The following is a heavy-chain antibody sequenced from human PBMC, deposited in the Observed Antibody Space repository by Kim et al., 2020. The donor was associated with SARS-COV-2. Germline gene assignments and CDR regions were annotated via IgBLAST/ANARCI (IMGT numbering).Heavy chain of an antibody. CDR2: INHSGSA. V-gene: IGHV4-34*01. CDR1: GGSLSGYN. CDR3: ARGRTWVSHPNFDY. D-gene: IGHD6-13*01. Sequence: SETLSLTCALYGGSLSGYNWSWIRQPPGKGLEWIGEINHSGSAIYNSSLKSRVSISVDTSRNQLSLKVTSVTAADTAVYYCARGRTWVSHPNFDYWGQGILVRVS. J-gene: IGHJ4*02.